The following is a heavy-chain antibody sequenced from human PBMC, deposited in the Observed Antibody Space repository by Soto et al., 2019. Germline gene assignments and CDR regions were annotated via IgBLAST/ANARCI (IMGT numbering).Heavy chain of an antibody. Sequence: PSATLSLTCSVSGGSISSGDYYWNWIRQPPGKGLEWIGYIYYSGNTYYNPSLRSRVTISLDRSENQFSLKLSFVTAADTAVYYCARDRYYGSGTYYNFYYGMDVWGQGTAVT. J-gene: IGHJ6*02. CDR1: GGSISSGDYY. V-gene: IGHV4-30-4*01. CDR2: IYYSGNT. D-gene: IGHD3-10*01. CDR3: ARDRYYGSGTYYNFYYGMDV.